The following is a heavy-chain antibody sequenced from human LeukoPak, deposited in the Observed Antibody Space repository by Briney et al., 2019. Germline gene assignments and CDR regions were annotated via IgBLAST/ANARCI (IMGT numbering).Heavy chain of an antibody. D-gene: IGHD3-22*01. CDR2: IYYSGST. Sequence: KPSETLSLTCTVSGGSISSSSYYWGWIRQPPGKGLEWIGSIYYSGSTYYNPSLKSRVTISVDTSKNQFSLKLSSVTAADTAVYYCAREGGGYYYDSSGYYYPTYFDYWGQGTLVTVSS. J-gene: IGHJ4*02. V-gene: IGHV4-39*02. CDR3: AREGGGYYYDSSGYYYPTYFDY. CDR1: GGSISSSSYY.